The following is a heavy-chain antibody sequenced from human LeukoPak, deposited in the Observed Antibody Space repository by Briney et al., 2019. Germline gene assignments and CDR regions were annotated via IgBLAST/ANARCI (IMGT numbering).Heavy chain of an antibody. D-gene: IGHD2-15*01. J-gene: IGHJ4*02. Sequence: GRSLRLSCAASGFTFSSYGMHWVRQAPGKGLEWVAVISYDGSNKYYADSVKGRFTISRDNSKNTLYLQMNSLRAEDTAVYYCARMYCSGGSCLDYFDYWGQGTLVTVSS. CDR2: ISYDGSNK. CDR3: ARMYCSGGSCLDYFDY. V-gene: IGHV3-30*19. CDR1: GFTFSSYG.